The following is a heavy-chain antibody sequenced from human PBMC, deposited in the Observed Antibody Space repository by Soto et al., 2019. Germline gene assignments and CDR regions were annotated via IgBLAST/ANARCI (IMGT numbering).Heavy chain of an antibody. CDR1: GYTFTSYY. Sequence: GASVKVSCKASGYTFTSYYMHWVRQAPGQGLEWMGGIIPIFGTANYAQKFQGRVTITADESTSTAYMELSSLRSEDTAVYYCAPTVGYSSGWYTAYWGQGTLVTVSS. J-gene: IGHJ4*02. V-gene: IGHV1-69*13. CDR2: IIPIFGTA. D-gene: IGHD6-19*01. CDR3: APTVGYSSGWYTAY.